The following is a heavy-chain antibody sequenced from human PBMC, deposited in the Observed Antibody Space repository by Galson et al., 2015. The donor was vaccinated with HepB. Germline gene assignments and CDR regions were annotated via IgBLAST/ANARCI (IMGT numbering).Heavy chain of an antibody. D-gene: IGHD3-10*01. V-gene: IGHV3-9*01. CDR1: GFTFDDYA. Sequence: SLRLSCAASGFTFDDYAMHWVRQAPGKGLEWVSGISWNSGSIGYADSVKGRFTISRDNAKNSLYLQMNSLRAEDTALYYCAKDREGGVSYYSALDYWGQGTLVTVSS. J-gene: IGHJ4*02. CDR2: ISWNSGSI. CDR3: AKDREGGVSYYSALDY.